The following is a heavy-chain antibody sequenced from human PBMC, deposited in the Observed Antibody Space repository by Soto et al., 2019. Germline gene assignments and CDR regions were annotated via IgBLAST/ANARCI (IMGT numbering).Heavy chain of an antibody. V-gene: IGHV2-5*02. CDR3: AHRPTIESEPRTVTTRFDY. Sequence: QITLKESGPTLVKPTQTLTLTCTFSGFSLSTSGVGVGWIRQPPGTALEWLALIYWDDDKRYSPSLKSRLTITKDTSKNQVVLTMTNMYPVDTATYYCAHRPTIESEPRTVTTRFDYWGQGTLVTVSS. D-gene: IGHD4-17*01. J-gene: IGHJ4*02. CDR2: IYWDDDK. CDR1: GFSLSTSGVG.